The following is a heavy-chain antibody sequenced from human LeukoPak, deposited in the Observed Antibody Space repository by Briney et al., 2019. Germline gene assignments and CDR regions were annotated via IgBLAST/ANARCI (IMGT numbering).Heavy chain of an antibody. V-gene: IGHV1-2*02. CDR2: ISPNSGGT. J-gene: IGHJ4*02. Sequence: GASVKVSCKSSGYTFTGYYIHWVRQDPGQWFEWMGWISPNSGGTNYAQKFQGRVTMTRDTSISTAYMELNRLRSDDTAVYYCARAAGDQGDYWGQGTLVTVSS. CDR1: GYTFTGYY. D-gene: IGHD3-16*01. CDR3: ARAAGDQGDY.